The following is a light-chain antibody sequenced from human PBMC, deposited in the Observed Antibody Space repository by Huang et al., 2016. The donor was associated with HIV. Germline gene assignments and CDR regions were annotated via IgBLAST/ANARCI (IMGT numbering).Light chain of an antibody. V-gene: IGKV3-15*01. CDR3: QQYNKWPRT. CDR1: QSVSRK. J-gene: IGKJ4*01. Sequence: EIVMTQSPAALSVSPGEGATLSCRASQSVSRKLAWYQQRPGQAPRLLIYGVSTRATGIPARFSGSGSGTEFTLTISSLQSEDFAVYYCQQYNKWPRTFGGGTKVEIK. CDR2: GVS.